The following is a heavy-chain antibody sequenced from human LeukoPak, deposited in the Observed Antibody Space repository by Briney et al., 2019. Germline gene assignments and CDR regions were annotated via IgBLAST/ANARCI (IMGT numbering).Heavy chain of an antibody. Sequence: GGSLRLSCAAAGFIFRNYWMGWVRQAPGKGLEWVANINEDGSEKYYVDSVKGRFTISRDNAKNSLYLQMNSLRAEDTAVYYCARVNYWGQGTLVTVSS. CDR1: GFIFRNYW. V-gene: IGHV3-7*04. CDR2: INEDGSEK. CDR3: ARVNY. J-gene: IGHJ4*02.